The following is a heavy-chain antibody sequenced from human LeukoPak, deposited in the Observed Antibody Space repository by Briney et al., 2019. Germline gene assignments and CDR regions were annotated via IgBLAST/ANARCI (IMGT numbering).Heavy chain of an antibody. J-gene: IGHJ5*02. CDR3: ARLQRRYSPFDP. Sequence: SETLSLTCTVSGGSISGYFWSWVRRPPGKGLEWIADVYYSGSTNYNPSLKSRVAISVDTSKSQFSLRLRSVTAADTAVYYCARLQRRYSPFDPWGQGILVTVSS. CDR1: GGSISGYF. V-gene: IGHV4-59*08. D-gene: IGHD2-15*01. CDR2: VYYSGST.